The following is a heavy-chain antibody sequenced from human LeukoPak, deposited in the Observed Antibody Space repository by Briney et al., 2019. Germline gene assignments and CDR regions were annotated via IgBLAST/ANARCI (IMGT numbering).Heavy chain of an antibody. V-gene: IGHV3-53*01. CDR3: AAEKGDYSNWFDP. J-gene: IGHJ5*02. CDR1: GFTVSSNY. CDR2: IYSGGST. Sequence: GGSLRLSCAASGFTVSSNYKSWVRQAPGKGLEWVSVIYSGGSTYYAASVKGRFTISRDNSKNTLYLQMNSLRAEDTAVYYCAAEKGDYSNWFDPWGQGTLVTVSS. D-gene: IGHD2-15*01.